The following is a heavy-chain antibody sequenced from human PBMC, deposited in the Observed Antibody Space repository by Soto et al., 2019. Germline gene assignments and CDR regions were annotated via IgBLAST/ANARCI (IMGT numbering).Heavy chain of an antibody. CDR3: AREGAKWYSSSSGNDY. V-gene: IGHV1-2*02. D-gene: IGHD6-6*01. J-gene: IGHJ4*02. CDR1: GYTFTSYY. CDR2: INPNSGGT. Sequence: ASVKVSCKASGYTFTSYYMHWVRQATGQGLEWMGWINPNSGGTNYAQKFQGRVTMTRDTSISTAYMELSRLRSDDTAVYYCAREGAKWYSSSSGNDYWGQGTLVTVSS.